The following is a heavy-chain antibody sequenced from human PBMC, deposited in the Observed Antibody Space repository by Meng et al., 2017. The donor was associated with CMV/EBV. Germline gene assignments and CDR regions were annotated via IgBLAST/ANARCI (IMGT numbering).Heavy chain of an antibody. CDR2: ISSSGSTI. J-gene: IGHJ4*02. D-gene: IGHD3-22*01. V-gene: IGHV3-48*03. CDR1: GFTFSSYE. CDR3: AREIGYYDSSGYIDY. Sequence: GESLKISCAASGFTFSSYEMNWVRQAPGKGLEWVSYISSSGSTIYCADSVKGRFTISRDNAKNPLYLQMNSLRAEDTAVYYCAREIGYYDSSGYIDYWGQGTLVTVSS.